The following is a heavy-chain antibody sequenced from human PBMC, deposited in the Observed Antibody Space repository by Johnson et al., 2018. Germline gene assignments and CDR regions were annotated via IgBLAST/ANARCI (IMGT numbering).Heavy chain of an antibody. Sequence: VQLQESGGGLVQPGGSLRLSCAASGFTFSAYSMNWVRQAPGKGLEWISYISSSSRTIYYADSVKGRFTISRDNAKNSLYLQRNSLRGEGTAVYYCARPEGGNYINRPDYWGQGTLVTVSS. D-gene: IGHD3-3*01. CDR1: GFTFSAYS. CDR3: ARPEGGNYINRPDY. CDR2: ISSSSRTI. J-gene: IGHJ4*02. V-gene: IGHV3-48*01.